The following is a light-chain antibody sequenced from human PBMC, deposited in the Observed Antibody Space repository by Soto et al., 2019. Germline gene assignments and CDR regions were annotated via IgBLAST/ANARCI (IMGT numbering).Light chain of an antibody. CDR1: QAITNY. J-gene: IGKJ3*01. CDR3: HQYDNLPFT. V-gene: IGKV1-33*01. CDR2: DAS. Sequence: DIQMTQSPPFLSASVGDRVTMACQASQAITNYLNWYQQKPGKAPKLLFYDASNLETGVPSRFSGSGSGTDFTFTISSLQPEDIATYYCHQYDNLPFTFGPGTKVDLK.